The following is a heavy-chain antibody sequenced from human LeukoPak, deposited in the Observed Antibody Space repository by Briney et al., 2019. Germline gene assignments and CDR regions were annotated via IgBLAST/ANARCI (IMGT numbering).Heavy chain of an antibody. CDR2: ISAYNGNT. CDR3: ARASVFYDFWSGYKSDWFDP. Sequence: ASVKVSCKASGYTFTSYGISWVRQAPGQGLEWMGWISAYNGNTIYAQKLQGRVTMTTDTSTSTAYMELRSLRSDDTAVYYCARASVFYDFWSGYKSDWFDPWGQGTLVTVSS. J-gene: IGHJ5*02. CDR1: GYTFTSYG. V-gene: IGHV1-18*01. D-gene: IGHD3-3*01.